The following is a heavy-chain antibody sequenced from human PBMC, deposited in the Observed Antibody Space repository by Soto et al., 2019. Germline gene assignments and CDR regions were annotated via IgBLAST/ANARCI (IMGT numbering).Heavy chain of an antibody. J-gene: IGHJ5*02. CDR2: IFYTGST. D-gene: IGHD2-21*01. CDR1: GGSISRYF. CDR3: AHFSDLEWFDL. V-gene: IGHV4-59*01. Sequence: QVQLQESGPGLVRPSETLSLTCTVSGGSISRYFWSWIRQSPGKGLEWIGYIFYTGSTTYNPSLKSRVTISIDTSQNQFSLKLSSLTAADTAVYYCAHFSDLEWFDLWGQGTLVTVSS.